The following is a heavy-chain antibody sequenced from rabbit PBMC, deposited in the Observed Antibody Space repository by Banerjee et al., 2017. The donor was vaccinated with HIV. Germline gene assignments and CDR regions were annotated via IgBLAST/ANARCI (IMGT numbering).Heavy chain of an antibody. CDR3: VSYDDYGDRNL. V-gene: IGHV1S40*01. Sequence: QSLEESGGDLVKPGASLTLTCTASGFSFSSTQWICWVRQAPGKGLEWIACTAISTGSTYYASWAKGRFTISKTSSTTVTLQMTSLTVADTATYFCVSYDDYGDRNLWGPGTLVHRL. J-gene: IGHJ4*01. CDR2: TAISTGST. CDR1: GFSFSSTQW. D-gene: IGHD2-1*01.